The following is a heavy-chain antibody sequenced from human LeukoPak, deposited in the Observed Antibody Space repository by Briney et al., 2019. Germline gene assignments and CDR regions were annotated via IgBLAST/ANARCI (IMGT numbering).Heavy chain of an antibody. CDR1: GFTFSDYY. CDR2: ISSSSSTK. V-gene: IGHV3-11*01. J-gene: IGHJ3*01. D-gene: IGHD6-13*01. CDR3: ARPSLATSWYNDFDL. Sequence: GGSLRLSCAASGFTFSDYYMSWIRQAPGKGLEWISYISSSSSTKYYADSVRGRFTISRDNAKKSLYLQMNSLRAEDTAVYYCARPSLATSWYNDFDLWGQGTMVTVSS.